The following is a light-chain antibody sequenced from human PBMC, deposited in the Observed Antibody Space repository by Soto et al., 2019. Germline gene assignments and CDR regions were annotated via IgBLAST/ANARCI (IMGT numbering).Light chain of an antibody. V-gene: IGKV1-5*01. J-gene: IGKJ1*01. CDR1: QSISSL. Sequence: DIQMTQSPSTLSVSVGDRVTITCRASQSISSLLAWYQQKPGKAPKLLIYDASSLESGVPSRFSGSGSGTEFTLTISSLQPDDFATYYCQHYNSYSEAFGQGTKVDIK. CDR2: DAS. CDR3: QHYNSYSEA.